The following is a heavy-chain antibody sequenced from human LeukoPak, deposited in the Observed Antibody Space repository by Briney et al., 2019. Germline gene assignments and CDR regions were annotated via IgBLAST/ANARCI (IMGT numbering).Heavy chain of an antibody. V-gene: IGHV1-69*06. D-gene: IGHD2-21*01. CDR2: IIPIFGTA. Sequence: ASVKVSCKASGGTFSSYAISWVRQAPGQGLEWMGGIIPIFGTANYAQKFQGRVTITADKSTSTAYMELRSLRSDDTAVYYCARGFPFHLRRPQDFDYWGQGTLVTVSS. CDR3: ARGFPFHLRRPQDFDY. J-gene: IGHJ4*02. CDR1: GGTFSSYA.